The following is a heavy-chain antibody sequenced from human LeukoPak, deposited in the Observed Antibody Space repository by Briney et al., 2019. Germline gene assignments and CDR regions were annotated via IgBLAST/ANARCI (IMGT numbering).Heavy chain of an antibody. CDR2: ISDSGSTI. D-gene: IGHD6-19*01. CDR1: GFTLSRYE. CDR3: ARDRSSGWSGNWFDP. V-gene: IGHV3-48*03. J-gene: IGHJ5*02. Sequence: PGGSLRLSCVDFGFTLSRYEMSWVRQAPGKGLEWISYISDSGSTIYYADSVKGRFTISRDNARNSLSLQMNSLRAEDTAVHYCARDRSSGWSGNWFDPWGQGTLVTVSS.